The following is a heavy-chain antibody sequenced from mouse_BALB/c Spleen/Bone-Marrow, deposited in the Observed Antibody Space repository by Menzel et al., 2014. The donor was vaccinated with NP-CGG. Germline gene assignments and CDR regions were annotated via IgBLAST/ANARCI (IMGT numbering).Heavy chain of an antibody. CDR2: INGNGGST. CDR1: GFTFSNYG. CDR3: VGGNYGNYVDYFDF. V-gene: IGHV5-6-3*01. J-gene: IGHJ2*01. D-gene: IGHD2-1*01. Sequence: EVKLVESGGGLVQPGGSLKLSCAASGFTFSNYGMSWVRQTPDKRLELVATINGNGGSTYYPDSVKGRFTISRDAAKNTLYLQMSSLKSEETAMYYCVGGNYGNYVDYFDFWGQGTTLTVSS.